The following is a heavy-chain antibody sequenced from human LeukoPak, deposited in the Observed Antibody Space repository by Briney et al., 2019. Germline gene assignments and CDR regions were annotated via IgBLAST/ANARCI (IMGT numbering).Heavy chain of an antibody. D-gene: IGHD6-13*01. J-gene: IGHJ4*02. CDR2: INHSGST. V-gene: IGHV4-34*01. CDR3: ARELAATFDY. CDR1: GGSFSGYY. Sequence: SETLSLTCAVYGGSFSGYYWSWIRQPPGKGLEWIGEINHSGSTNYNPSLKSRVTISVDTSKNQFSLKLSSVTAADTAVYYCARELAATFDYWGQGTLVTVSS.